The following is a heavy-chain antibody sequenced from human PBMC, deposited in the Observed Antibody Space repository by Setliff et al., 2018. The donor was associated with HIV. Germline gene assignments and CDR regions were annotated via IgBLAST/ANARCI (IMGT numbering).Heavy chain of an antibody. CDR1: GVSSSNFA. Sequence: LRLSCTVSGVSSSNFAMTWVRRAPGKGLEWVSIIGGSGGNTFSADSLKGRFSISRDNSKNTVYLQMNSLRADDSGVYYCAKSIVAAVDANDAFDIWGQGTTVTVSS. CDR3: AKSIVAAVDANDAFDI. CDR2: IGGSGGNT. J-gene: IGHJ3*02. D-gene: IGHD1-26*01. V-gene: IGHV3-23*01.